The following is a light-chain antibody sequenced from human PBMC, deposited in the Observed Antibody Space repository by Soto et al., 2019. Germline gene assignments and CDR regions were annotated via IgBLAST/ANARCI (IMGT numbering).Light chain of an antibody. V-gene: IGKV3-15*01. Sequence: EIVMTQSPATLSVSPGERATLSCRASQSVSGNLAWYQQKPGQAPRLLIYGASTRATGIPARFSGSGSGTDFTLTISRLQREDFAVYCRQQHSNWPPLTFGGGTKVEIK. CDR1: QSVSGN. CDR2: GAS. J-gene: IGKJ4*01. CDR3: QQHSNWPPLT.